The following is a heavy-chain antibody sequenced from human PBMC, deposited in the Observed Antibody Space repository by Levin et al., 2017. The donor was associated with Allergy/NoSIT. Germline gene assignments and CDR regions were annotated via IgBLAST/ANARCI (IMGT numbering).Heavy chain of an antibody. CDR3: VRSAIGDWYFDL. D-gene: IGHD2-21*01. V-gene: IGHV3-13*01. Sequence: TGGSLRLSCAVSGFTFSSYDMHWVRQVTGKGLEWVSTIGTAGDTYYPGSVKGRFTISRDKAKKSLCLQRTNLRAGDTAVDYCVRSAIGDWYFDLWGRGTLVTVSS. CDR1: GFTFSSYD. J-gene: IGHJ2*01. CDR2: IGTAGDT.